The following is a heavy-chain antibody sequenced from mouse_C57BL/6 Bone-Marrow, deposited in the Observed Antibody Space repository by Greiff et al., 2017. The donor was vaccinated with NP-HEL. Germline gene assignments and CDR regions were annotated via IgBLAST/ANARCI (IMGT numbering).Heavy chain of an antibody. CDR2: IRLKSDNYAT. CDR1: GFTFSNYW. Sequence: EVQRVESGGGLVQPGGSMKLSCVASGFTFSNYWMNWVRQSPEKGLEWVAQIRLKSDNYATHYAESVKGRFTISRDDSKSSVYLQMNNLRAEGTGIYYCTERDYYGTPYWYFDVWGTGTTVTVSS. CDR3: TERDYYGTPYWYFDV. D-gene: IGHD1-1*01. V-gene: IGHV6-3*01. J-gene: IGHJ1*03.